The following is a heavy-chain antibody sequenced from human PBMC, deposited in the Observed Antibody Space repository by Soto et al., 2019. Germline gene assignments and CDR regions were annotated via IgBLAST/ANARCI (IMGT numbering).Heavy chain of an antibody. V-gene: IGHV3-23*01. CDR2: ISGSGANT. J-gene: IGHJ4*02. CDR3: AKSLSSAWTRPYFDY. CDR1: GFTFSSQA. D-gene: IGHD6-19*01. Sequence: GGSLRLSCAASGFTFSSQAMYWVRQAPGKGLEWVSGISGSGANTYYPDSVKGRFATSRDNSKNTFYLQMDSLRAEDTAVYFCAKSLSSAWTRPYFDYWGQGTLVTVSS.